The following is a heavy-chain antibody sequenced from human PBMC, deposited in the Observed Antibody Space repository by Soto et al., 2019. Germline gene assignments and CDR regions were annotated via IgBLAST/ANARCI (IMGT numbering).Heavy chain of an antibody. CDR3: AKERFTYTSHPDAFDI. Sequence: GESLKISCAASGFTFSSYAMSWVRQAPGKGLEWVSAISGSGGSTYYADSVKGRFTISRDNSKNTLYLQMNSLRAEDTAVYYCAKERFTYTSHPDAFDIWGQGTMVTVSS. V-gene: IGHV3-23*01. CDR2: ISGSGGST. CDR1: GFTFSSYA. D-gene: IGHD3-16*01. J-gene: IGHJ3*02.